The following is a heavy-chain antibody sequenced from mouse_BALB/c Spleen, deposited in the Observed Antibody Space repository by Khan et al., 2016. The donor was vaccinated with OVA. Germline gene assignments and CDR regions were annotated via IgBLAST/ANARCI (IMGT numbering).Heavy chain of an antibody. D-gene: IGHD2-14*01. CDR2: IWGGVGT. Sequence: QVQLKESGPGLVAPSQSLSITCTVSGFSLSRYNIHWIRQPPGKGLEWLGMIWGGVGTDYHSTLKSRLNICKDNSKSPVFLQMNSLHTDDSAMYYCARAYSRYDGYYAMDYWGQGTSVTVSA. CDR3: ARAYSRYDGYYAMDY. CDR1: GFSLSRYN. V-gene: IGHV2-6-4*01. J-gene: IGHJ4*01.